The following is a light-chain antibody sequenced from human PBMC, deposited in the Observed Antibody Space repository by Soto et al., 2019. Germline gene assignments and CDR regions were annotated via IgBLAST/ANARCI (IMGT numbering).Light chain of an antibody. J-gene: IGKJ2*01. V-gene: IGKV3D-20*01. CDR1: QSISNNY. CDR2: DAS. CDR3: LQYVNLPPNT. Sequence: ETVLTQSPATLSLSPGDRATLSCGASQSISNNYLAWYQQKPGLAPRLLIYDASTRATGIPDRFSGSGSGTDFTLAISRLEPEDFAMYDCLQYVNLPPNTFGQGTKLQIK.